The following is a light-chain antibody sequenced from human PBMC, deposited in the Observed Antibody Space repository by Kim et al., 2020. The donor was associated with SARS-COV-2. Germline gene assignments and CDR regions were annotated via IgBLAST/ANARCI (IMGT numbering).Light chain of an antibody. J-gene: IGLJ2*01. CDR3: SSRDSNDNVI. CDR2: GKN. CDR1: SLRSYY. V-gene: IGLV3-19*01. Sequence: SSELTQDPAVSVALGQTVRITCQGDSLRSYYATWYQQKPGQAPILVIYGKNNRPSGIPDRFSGSSSGNTASLTITGTQAGDEADYYCSSRDSNDNVIFGGGTQLTAL.